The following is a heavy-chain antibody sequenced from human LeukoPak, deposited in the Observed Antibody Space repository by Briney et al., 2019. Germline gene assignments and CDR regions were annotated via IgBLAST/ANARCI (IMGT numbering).Heavy chain of an antibody. Sequence: CLSLSCALSVFTPGVDATGWVSPAPGGGVEARWKRLVWVSTIRATGHATYYQDSVRGRFTISRDTSKSTLHLQMDSLRAEDSALYYCAKWPEGATPKFHHWGQGTLVTVSS. CDR1: VFTPGVDA. CDR3: AKWPEGATPKFHH. CDR2: IRATGHAT. D-gene: IGHD1-26*01. J-gene: IGHJ4*02. V-gene: IGHV3-23*01.